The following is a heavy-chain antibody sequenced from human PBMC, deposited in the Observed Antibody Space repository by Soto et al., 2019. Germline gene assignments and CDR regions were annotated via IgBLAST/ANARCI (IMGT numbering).Heavy chain of an antibody. V-gene: IGHV4-34*01. Sequence: QVQLQQWGAGLLKPSETLSLTCAVYGGSFSGYYWSWIRQPPGKGLEWIGEINHSGSTNYNPSLRGRVTISVDTSKNQFSLKLSSVTAADTAVYYCARGRGAAADHWGQGTLVTVSS. J-gene: IGHJ4*02. CDR3: ARGRGAAADH. CDR1: GGSFSGYY. CDR2: INHSGST. D-gene: IGHD6-13*01.